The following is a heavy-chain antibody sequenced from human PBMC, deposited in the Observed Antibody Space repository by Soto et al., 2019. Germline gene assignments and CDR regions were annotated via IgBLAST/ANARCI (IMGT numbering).Heavy chain of an antibody. Sequence: ASVKVSCKASGYTFTSYGISWVRQAPGQGLEWMGWISAYNGNTNYAQKLQGRVTMTTDTSTSTAYMELRSLRSDDTAVYYCARVEMSKTYYDFWSGYYRAPNDAFDIWGQGTMVTVSS. CDR3: ARVEMSKTYYDFWSGYYRAPNDAFDI. J-gene: IGHJ3*02. CDR2: ISAYNGNT. D-gene: IGHD3-3*01. CDR1: GYTFTSYG. V-gene: IGHV1-18*04.